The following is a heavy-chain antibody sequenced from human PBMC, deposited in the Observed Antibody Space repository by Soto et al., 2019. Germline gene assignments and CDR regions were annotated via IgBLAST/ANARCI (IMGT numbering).Heavy chain of an antibody. V-gene: IGHV4-59*01. CDR2: IYYSGST. CDR1: SGSISSYY. Sequence: QVQLQESGPGLVNPSETLSLTCTVSSGSISSYYWSWIRQPPGKGLEWIGYIYYSGSTNYNPSLKSRVTISVDTSKNQFSLNVSSVTTADTAVYYCARMGPYLGSYSHFDYWGQGTLVTVSS. CDR3: ARMGPYLGSYSHFDY. J-gene: IGHJ4*02. D-gene: IGHD3-10*01.